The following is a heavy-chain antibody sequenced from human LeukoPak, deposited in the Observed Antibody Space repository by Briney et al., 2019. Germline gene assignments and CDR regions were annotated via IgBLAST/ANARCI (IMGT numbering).Heavy chain of an antibody. CDR2: ITSGGSYT. CDR1: GFTFSYYS. CDR3: AKPTLWFGELLYGGFDY. V-gene: IGHV3-21*04. Sequence: NAGGSLRLSCATSGFTFSYYSMNWVRQAPGKGLEWVSSITSGGSYTYYADSVKGRFTISRDNAKNSLYLQMNSLRAEDTAVYYCAKPTLWFGELLYGGFDYWGQGTLVTVSS. J-gene: IGHJ4*02. D-gene: IGHD3-10*01.